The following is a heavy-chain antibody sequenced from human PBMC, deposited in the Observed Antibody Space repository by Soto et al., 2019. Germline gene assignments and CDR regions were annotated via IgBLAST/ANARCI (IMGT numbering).Heavy chain of an antibody. CDR1: GGSISSYY. V-gene: IGHV4-59*01. CDR3: ARTRIAPRGMDV. D-gene: IGHD6-13*01. Sequence: KTSETLSLTCTVSGGSISSYYWSWIRQPPGKGLEWIGYIYYSGSTNYNPSLKSRVTISVDTSKNQFSLKLSSVTAADTAVYYCARTRIAPRGMDVWGQGTTVTVSS. J-gene: IGHJ6*02. CDR2: IYYSGST.